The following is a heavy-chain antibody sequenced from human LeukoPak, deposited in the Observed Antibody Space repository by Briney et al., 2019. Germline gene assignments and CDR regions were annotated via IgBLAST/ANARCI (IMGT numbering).Heavy chain of an antibody. D-gene: IGHD6-6*01. CDR3: ARGSSSSPGDYYYYMDV. V-gene: IGHV1-69*05. CDR2: IIPIFGTA. CDR1: GGTFSSYA. J-gene: IGHJ6*03. Sequence: SVKVSCKASGGTFSSYAISWVRQAPGQRLEWMGGIIPIFGTANYAQKFQGRVTITTDESTSTAYMELSSLRSEDTAVYYCARGSSSSPGDYYYYMDVWGKGTTVTVSS.